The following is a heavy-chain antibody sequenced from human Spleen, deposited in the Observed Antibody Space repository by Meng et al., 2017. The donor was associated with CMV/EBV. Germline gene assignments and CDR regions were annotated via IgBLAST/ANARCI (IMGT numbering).Heavy chain of an antibody. CDR1: GGSISSYY. CDR3: ARHVCTGINCYNWFDP. Sequence: SETLSLTCTVSGGSISSYYWSWIRQPAGKGLEWIGRIYTSGSTNYNPSLKSRVTMSVDTSKNQFSLKLSSVTAADTAVYYCARHVCTGINCYNWFDPWGQGALVTVSS. J-gene: IGHJ5*02. D-gene: IGHD2-8*02. V-gene: IGHV4-4*07. CDR2: IYTSGST.